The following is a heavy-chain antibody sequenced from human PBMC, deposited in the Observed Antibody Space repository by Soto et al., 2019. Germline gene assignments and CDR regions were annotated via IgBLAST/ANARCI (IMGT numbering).Heavy chain of an antibody. CDR2: IYFTGST. CDR3: ARDWGSSGWPN. CDR1: GHSLSSGGYY. D-gene: IGHD6-19*01. Sequence: SETLSLTCTVSGHSLSSGGYYWSWIRQHPGKGLEWVGYIYFTGSTLYNPSLKSRLAMSLDTSKNQFPLRLTSVTAADTAVYFCARDWGSSGWPNWGQGTLVTVSS. J-gene: IGHJ4*02. V-gene: IGHV4-31*03.